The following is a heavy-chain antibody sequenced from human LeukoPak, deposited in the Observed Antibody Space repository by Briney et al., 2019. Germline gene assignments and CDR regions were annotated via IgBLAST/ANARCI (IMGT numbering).Heavy chain of an antibody. CDR1: GGSISSGSYY. D-gene: IGHD3-3*01. V-gene: IGHV4-61*01. J-gene: IGHJ4*02. CDR3: ARDRGTYDFWSGPMEY. Sequence: SETLSLTCTVSGGSISSGSYYWSCIRQPPGKGLECIGYIYYSGSTNYNPSLKSRVTISVDTSKNQFSLKLSSVTAADTAVYYCARDRGTYDFWSGPMEYWGQGTLVTVSS. CDR2: IYYSGST.